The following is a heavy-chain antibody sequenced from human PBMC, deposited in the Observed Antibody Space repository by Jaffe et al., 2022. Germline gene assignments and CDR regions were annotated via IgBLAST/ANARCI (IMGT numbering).Heavy chain of an antibody. Sequence: QVQLVQSGAEVKKPGASVKVSCKASGYTFTSYAMHWVRQAPGQRLEWMGWINAGNGNTKYSQKFQGRVTITRDTSASTAYMELSSLRSEDTAVYYCARSMPGDYEEVWGDYWGQGTLVTVSS. J-gene: IGHJ4*02. CDR2: INAGNGNT. V-gene: IGHV1-3*01. CDR3: ARSMPGDYEEVWGDY. D-gene: IGHD4-17*01. CDR1: GYTFTSYA.